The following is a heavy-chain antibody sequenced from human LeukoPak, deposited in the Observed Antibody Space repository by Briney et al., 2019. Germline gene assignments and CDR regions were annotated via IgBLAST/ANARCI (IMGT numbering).Heavy chain of an antibody. CDR1: GGSISSYY. J-gene: IGHJ3*02. V-gene: IGHV4-59*01. Sequence: PSETLSLTCTVSGGSISSYYWSWFRQPPGKGLEWIGYIYYSGSTNYNPSLKSRVTISVDTSKNQFSLKLSSVTAADTAVYYCARGEIRFLEWLGAFDIWGQGTMVTVSS. D-gene: IGHD3-3*01. CDR2: IYYSGST. CDR3: ARGEIRFLEWLGAFDI.